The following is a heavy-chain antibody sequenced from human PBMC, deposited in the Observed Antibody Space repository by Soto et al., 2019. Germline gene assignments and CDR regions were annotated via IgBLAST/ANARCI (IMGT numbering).Heavy chain of an antibody. CDR1: GFTFSSYG. J-gene: IGHJ4*02. CDR2: ISYDGSNK. CDR3: AKVRTIFGVVPLDY. V-gene: IGHV3-30*18. D-gene: IGHD3-3*02. Sequence: GGSLRLSCAASGFTFSSYGMHWVRQAPGKGLEWVAVISYDGSNKYYADSVKGRFTISRDNSKNTLYLQMNSLRAEDTAVYYCAKVRTIFGVVPLDYWGQRTLVTVSS.